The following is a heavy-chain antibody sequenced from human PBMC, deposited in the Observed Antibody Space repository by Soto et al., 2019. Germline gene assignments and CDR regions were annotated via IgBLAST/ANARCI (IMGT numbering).Heavy chain of an antibody. V-gene: IGHV4-34*01. D-gene: IGHD5-12*01. Sequence: SETLSLTCAVYGGSFSGYYWSWIRQPPGKGLEWIGEINHSGSTNYNPSLKSRVTISVDTSKNQFSLKLSSVTAADTAVYYCARQGLWPIVATAEGRYYFDYWGQGTLVTVSS. CDR3: ARQGLWPIVATAEGRYYFDY. CDR2: INHSGST. CDR1: GGSFSGYY. J-gene: IGHJ4*02.